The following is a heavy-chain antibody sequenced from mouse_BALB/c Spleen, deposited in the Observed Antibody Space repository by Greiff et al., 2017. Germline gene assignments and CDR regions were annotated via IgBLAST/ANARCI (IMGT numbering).Heavy chain of an antibody. CDR1: GFTFSSYG. J-gene: IGHJ4*01. CDR3: ARTGYYAMDY. Sequence: EVQRVESGGDLVKPGGSLKLSCAASGFTFSSYGMSWVRQTPDKRLEWVATISSGGSYTYYPDSVKGRFTISRDNAKNTLYLQMSSLKSEDTAMYYCARTGYYAMDYWGQGTSVTVSS. D-gene: IGHD4-1*01. CDR2: ISSGGSYT. V-gene: IGHV5-6*01.